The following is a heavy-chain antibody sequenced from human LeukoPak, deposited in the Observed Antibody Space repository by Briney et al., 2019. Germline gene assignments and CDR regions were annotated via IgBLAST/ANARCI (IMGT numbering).Heavy chain of an antibody. Sequence: ASVKVSCKASGYTFTGFYMHWVRQAPGQGLEWMGWINPNSGGTNYAQKFQGRVTMTRDTSISTAYMELSRLRSDDTAVYYCARGTALRLWFGESPYWGQGTLVAVSS. D-gene: IGHD3-10*01. CDR3: ARGTALRLWFGESPY. CDR2: INPNSGGT. CDR1: GYTFTGFY. J-gene: IGHJ4*02. V-gene: IGHV1-2*02.